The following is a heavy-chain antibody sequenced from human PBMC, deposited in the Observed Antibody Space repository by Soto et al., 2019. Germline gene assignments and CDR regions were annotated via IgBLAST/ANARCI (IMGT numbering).Heavy chain of an antibody. V-gene: IGHV1-18*01. CDR3: ARGLAPQLWTTQPLRY. CDR2: ISAYNGNT. J-gene: IGHJ4*02. CDR1: GYTFTSYG. D-gene: IGHD5-18*01. Sequence: ASVKVSCKASGYTFTSYGISWVRQAPGQGLEWMGWISAYNGNTNYAQKLQGRVTMTTDTSTSTAYMELRSLRSDDTAVYYCARGLAPQLWTTQPLRYWGQGTLVTVSS.